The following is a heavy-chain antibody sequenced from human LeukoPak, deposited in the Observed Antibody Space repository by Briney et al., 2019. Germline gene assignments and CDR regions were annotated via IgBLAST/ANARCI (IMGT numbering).Heavy chain of an antibody. J-gene: IGHJ5*02. CDR1: GDSISSSNCY. CDR2: IYFSGGT. V-gene: IGHV4-39*07. CDR3: ARADWFDP. Sequence: SETLSLTCTVSGDSISSSNCYWGWIRQPPGKGLEWIGSIYFSGGTYYNPSLKSRVTISVDTSKNQFSLKLSSVTAADTAVYYCARADWFDPWGQGTLVTVSS.